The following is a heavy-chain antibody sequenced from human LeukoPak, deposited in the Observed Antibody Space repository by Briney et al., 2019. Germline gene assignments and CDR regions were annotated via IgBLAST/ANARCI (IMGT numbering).Heavy chain of an antibody. D-gene: IGHD3-22*01. CDR2: ISYDGSNK. CDR3: ARDSITMILVLPRGFDY. J-gene: IGHJ4*02. Sequence: PGRSLRLSCAASGFTFSNYAIHWVRQAPGKGLEWVALISYDGSNKYYADSVKGRFTISRDNSKKTMYLQMNSLRAEDTAVYYCARDSITMILVLPRGFDYWGQGTLITVSS. V-gene: IGHV3-30-3*01. CDR1: GFTFSNYA.